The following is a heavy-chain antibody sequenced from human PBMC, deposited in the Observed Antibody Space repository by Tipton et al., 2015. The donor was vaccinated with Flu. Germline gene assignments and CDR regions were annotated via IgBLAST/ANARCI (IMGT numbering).Heavy chain of an antibody. V-gene: IGHV4-61*02. Sequence: LRLSCTVSGGSITNDKYSWSWIRQPAGKGLEWIGRIYTSGSTKYNPSLESRVTISLDMSKDQFSLKLASVTAADTAVYYCARVWSSFVATASLDYWGRGTLVTVAS. CDR3: ARVWSSFVATASLDY. CDR2: IYTSGST. J-gene: IGHJ4*02. CDR1: GGSITNDKYS. D-gene: IGHD1-1*01.